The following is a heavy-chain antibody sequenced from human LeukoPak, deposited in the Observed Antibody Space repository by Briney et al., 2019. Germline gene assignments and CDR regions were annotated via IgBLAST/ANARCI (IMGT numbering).Heavy chain of an antibody. Sequence: GGSLRLSCAASGFTFSNAWMSWVRQAPGKGLEWVGRIKSKTDGGTTDYAAPVKGRFTISRDDSKNTLYLQMNSLKTEDTAVYYATSEYSSDSGHYFDYWGQGTRVTVSS. J-gene: IGHJ4*02. CDR3: TSEYSSDSGHYFDY. V-gene: IGHV3-15*01. CDR1: GFTFSNAW. D-gene: IGHD3-22*01. CDR2: IKSKTDGGTT.